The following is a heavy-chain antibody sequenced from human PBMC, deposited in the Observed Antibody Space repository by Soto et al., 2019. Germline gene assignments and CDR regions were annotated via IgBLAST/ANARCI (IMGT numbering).Heavy chain of an antibody. CDR3: AREVQVHTPAFVY. CDR2: ISPMFGAA. V-gene: IGHV1-69*19. J-gene: IGHJ4*02. D-gene: IGHD3-10*01. Sequence: QVQLVQSGAEMKKPGSSVKVSCQSSGGTFNTYAMNWVRQAPGQGPEWMGDISPMFGAANYAPKFQGRVTITADESTGTSYMQWSSLTSEGTALYFCAREVQVHTPAFVYWGQGTLVTVSS. CDR1: GGTFNTYA.